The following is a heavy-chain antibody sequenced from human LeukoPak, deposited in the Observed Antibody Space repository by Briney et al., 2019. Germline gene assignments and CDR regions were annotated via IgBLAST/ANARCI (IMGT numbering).Heavy chain of an antibody. Sequence: GGSLRLSCAASGFTFSSYGMHWVRQAPGKGLEWVAFIRYDGSNKYYADSVKGRFTISRDNSKNTLYLQMNSLRAEDTAVYYCAKDDCTDGVCPQDYWGQGTLVTVSS. V-gene: IGHV3-30*02. CDR1: GFTFSSYG. D-gene: IGHD2-8*01. CDR2: IRYDGSNK. J-gene: IGHJ4*02. CDR3: AKDDCTDGVCPQDY.